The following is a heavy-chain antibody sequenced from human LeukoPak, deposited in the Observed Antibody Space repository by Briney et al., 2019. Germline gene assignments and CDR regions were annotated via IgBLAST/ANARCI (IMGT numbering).Heavy chain of an antibody. V-gene: IGHV3-74*01. J-gene: IGHJ4*02. D-gene: IGHD1-14*01. CDR2: INPDGSRT. CDR1: GFTFSSNW. CDR3: SRDFNGRNDF. Sequence: GSLRLSCAASGFTFSSNWMHLVRQGPGKGLVWVSRINPDGSRTDYAESVKGRFTISRDNAKNTLSLEMNSLGDEDTAVYYCSRDFNGRNDFWGQGTLVTVSS.